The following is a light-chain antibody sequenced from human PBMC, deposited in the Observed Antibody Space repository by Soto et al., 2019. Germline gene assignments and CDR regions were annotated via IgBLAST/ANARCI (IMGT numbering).Light chain of an antibody. V-gene: IGLV2-23*02. CDR3: CSYAGSSTYV. Sequence: QSVLTQPASVSGSPGQSITISCTGTNSDVGSYNLVSWYQQHPGKAPKVMIYEVSKRPPGVPNRFSGSKSGNTASLTISGLQAEDEADYYCCSYAGSSTYVFGTGTKLTVL. CDR2: EVS. CDR1: NSDVGSYNL. J-gene: IGLJ1*01.